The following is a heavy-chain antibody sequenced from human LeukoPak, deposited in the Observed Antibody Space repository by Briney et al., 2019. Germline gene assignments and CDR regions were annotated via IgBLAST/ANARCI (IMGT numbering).Heavy chain of an antibody. Sequence: GGSLRLSCAASGFTVSSNYMSWVRQAPGKGLEWVSVIYSGGSTYYADSVKGRFTISRDNSKNTLYLQMNSLRAEDTAVYYCARVRAYYYDSSGYSDYWGQGTLVTVSS. CDR3: ARVRAYYYDSSGYSDY. CDR1: GFTVSSNY. CDR2: IYSGGST. V-gene: IGHV3-66*01. J-gene: IGHJ4*02. D-gene: IGHD3-22*01.